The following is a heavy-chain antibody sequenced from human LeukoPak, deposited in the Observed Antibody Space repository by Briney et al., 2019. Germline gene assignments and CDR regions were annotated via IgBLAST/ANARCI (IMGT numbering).Heavy chain of an antibody. CDR1: GYSLTSHY. J-gene: IGHJ2*01. CDR3: TGGPTQVAHDWYFDL. V-gene: IGHV1-46*01. D-gene: IGHD2-15*01. CDR2: INPSGGRT. Sequence: ASVKVSCKASGYSLTSHYMYWVRQAPGQGLEWMGIINPSGGRTTYAQKFQGRVTMTWDTSTSTVYMELSSLRSEDTAVYYCTGGPTQVAHDWYFDLWGRGTLVTVSS.